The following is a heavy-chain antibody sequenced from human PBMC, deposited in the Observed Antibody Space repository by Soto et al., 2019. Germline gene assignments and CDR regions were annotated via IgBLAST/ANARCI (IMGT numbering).Heavy chain of an antibody. CDR3: VRYCSTTLCNGVATRTFDY. Sequence: GGSLRLSCAASRFTFSTYEMNWVRQAPGKGLEWVSYISTSGSTVYYADSVKGRFTISRDNTRNSLYLQMNSLRDEDTALYYCVRYCSTTLCNGVATRTFDYWGQRTLVIVSS. CDR2: ISTSGSTV. V-gene: IGHV3-48*03. CDR1: RFTFSTYE. D-gene: IGHD5-12*01. J-gene: IGHJ4*02.